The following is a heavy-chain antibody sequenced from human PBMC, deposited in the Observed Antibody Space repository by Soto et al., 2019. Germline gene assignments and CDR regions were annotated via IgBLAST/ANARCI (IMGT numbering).Heavy chain of an antibody. J-gene: IGHJ6*02. CDR2: ISYDGSNK. CDR3: AKGPVRGYGRDV. V-gene: IGHV3-30*18. CDR1: GFTFRSYG. D-gene: IGHD3-10*01. Sequence: QVQLVESGGGVVQPGRSLRLSCAASGFTFRSYGMHWVRQAPGKVLEWVAVISYDGSNKYYADSVKGRFTISRDNAKNTLYRQMNSLRAEDTAVDYCAKGPVRGYGRDVWVQGTTVTVSS.